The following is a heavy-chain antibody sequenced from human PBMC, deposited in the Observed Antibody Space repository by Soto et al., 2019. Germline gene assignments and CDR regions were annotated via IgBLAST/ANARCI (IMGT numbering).Heavy chain of an antibody. CDR2: IYYSGST. V-gene: IGHV4-59*01. J-gene: IGHJ3*02. CDR1: GGSFSGYY. CDR3: ARDLGWLQPLGAFDI. Sequence: SETLSLTCAVYGGSFSGYYWSWIRQPPGKGLEWIGYIYYSGSTNYNPSLKSRVTISVDTSKNQFSLKLSSVTAADTAVYYCARDLGWLQPLGAFDIWSQETMVTV. D-gene: IGHD5-12*01.